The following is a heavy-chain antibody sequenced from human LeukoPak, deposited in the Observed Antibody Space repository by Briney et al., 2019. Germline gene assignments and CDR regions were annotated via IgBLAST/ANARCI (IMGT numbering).Heavy chain of an antibody. CDR2: IYYSGST. D-gene: IGHD1-26*01. CDR1: GGSISSYY. Sequence: SSETLSLTCSVSGGSISSYYWSWIRQPPGKGLEWIGYIYYSGSTNYNPSLKSRVTISVDTSKNQFSLRLSSVTAADTAVYYCARAREPDAYYYYYYMDVWGKGTTVTVSS. V-gene: IGHV4-59*12. J-gene: IGHJ6*03. CDR3: ARAREPDAYYYYYYMDV.